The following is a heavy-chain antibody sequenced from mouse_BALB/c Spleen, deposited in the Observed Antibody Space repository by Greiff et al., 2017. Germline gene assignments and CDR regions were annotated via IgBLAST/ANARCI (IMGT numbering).Heavy chain of an antibody. J-gene: IGHJ2*01. CDR2: ILPGSGST. CDR3: ARQRHY. Sequence: QVQLQQSGAELMKPGASVKISCKATGYTFSSYWIEWVKQRPGHGLEWIGEILPGSGSTNHNEKFKGKATFTADTSSNTAYMQLSSLTSEDSAVYYCARQRHYWGQGTTLTVSS. V-gene: IGHV1-9*01. CDR1: GYTFSSYW.